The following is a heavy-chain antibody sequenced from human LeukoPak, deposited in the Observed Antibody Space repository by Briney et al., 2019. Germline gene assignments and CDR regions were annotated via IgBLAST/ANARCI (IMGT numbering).Heavy chain of an antibody. J-gene: IGHJ4*02. CDR1: GGSTSTGDYY. V-gene: IGHV4-39*07. CDR3: ARDGSDYYGSGSYNY. Sequence: SETLSLTCIVSGGSTSTGDYYCSWIRQPAGKGLEWIGSIYYSGSTYYNPSLKSRVTISVDTSKNQFSLKLSSVTAADTAVYYCARDGSDYYGSGSYNYWGQGTLVTVSS. CDR2: IYYSGST. D-gene: IGHD3-10*01.